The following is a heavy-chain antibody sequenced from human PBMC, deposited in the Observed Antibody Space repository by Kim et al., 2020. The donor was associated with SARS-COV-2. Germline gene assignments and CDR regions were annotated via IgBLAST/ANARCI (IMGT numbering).Heavy chain of an antibody. CDR1: GGTFSSYA. CDR3: ARGHPGEQQLDY. V-gene: IGHV1-69*13. D-gene: IGHD6-13*01. J-gene: IGHJ4*02. CDR2: IIPIFGTA. Sequence: SVKVSCKASGGTFSSYAISWVRQAPGQGLEWMGGIIPIFGTANYAQKFQGRVTITADESTSTAYMELSSLRSEDTAVYYCARGHPGEQQLDYWGQGTLVTVSS.